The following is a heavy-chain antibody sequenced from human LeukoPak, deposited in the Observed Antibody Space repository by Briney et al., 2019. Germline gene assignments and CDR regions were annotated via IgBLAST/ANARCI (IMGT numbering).Heavy chain of an antibody. Sequence: PSETLSLTCAVSGYSISSGYYWGWIRQPPGKGLEWIGSINHSGSTNYNPSLKSRVTISVDTSKNQFSLKLSSVTAADTAVYYCARGLSTVTGGGDYWGQGTLVTVSS. CDR1: GYSISSGYY. CDR2: INHSGST. J-gene: IGHJ4*02. CDR3: ARGLSTVTGGGDY. V-gene: IGHV4-38-2*01. D-gene: IGHD4-17*01.